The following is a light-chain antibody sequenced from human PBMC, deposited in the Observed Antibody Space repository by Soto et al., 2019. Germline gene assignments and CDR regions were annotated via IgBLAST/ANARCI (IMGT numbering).Light chain of an antibody. V-gene: IGLV2-14*01. CDR1: SSDIDAYNY. CDR2: DVS. Sequence: QSVLTQPASVSGSPGQSITISCTGTSSDIDAYNYVSWYQQHPGKAPKLMIYDVSNRPSGISNRFSSSKSGNTASLTISGLQAEDEADYYCGSYTTSSNYVFGTGTKVTVL. CDR3: GSYTTSSNYV. J-gene: IGLJ1*01.